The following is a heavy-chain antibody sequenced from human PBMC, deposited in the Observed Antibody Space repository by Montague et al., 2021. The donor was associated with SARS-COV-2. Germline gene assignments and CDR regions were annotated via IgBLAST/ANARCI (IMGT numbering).Heavy chain of an antibody. J-gene: IGHJ4*02. CDR2: IYYSGST. D-gene: IGHD2-15*01. V-gene: IGHV4-59*08. CDR3: ARRSVVVVAATPLGAYFDY. CDR1: GGSISSYY. Sequence: SETLSLTCTVSGGSISSYYWSWIRQPPGKGLEWIGYIYYSGSTNYNPSLKSRVTISVDTSKNQFSPKLSSVTAADTAVYYCARRSVVVVAATPLGAYFDYWGQGTLVTVSS.